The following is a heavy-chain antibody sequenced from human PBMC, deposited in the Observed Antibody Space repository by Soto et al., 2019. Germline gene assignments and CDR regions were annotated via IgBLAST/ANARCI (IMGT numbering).Heavy chain of an antibody. Sequence: QLQLQESGPGLVKPSETLSLTCTVSGGSISSFNYFWGWIRQPPGKGLEWIGRLYYSGNTYYNPSLQRRVTISVETSKKQCTLTLRSVTAADTAVYYWARGGGSTFNWFDPWGQGTRVTVSP. CDR2: LYYSGNT. V-gene: IGHV4-39*01. CDR1: GGSISSFNYF. CDR3: ARGGGSTFNWFDP. J-gene: IGHJ5*02. D-gene: IGHD2-15*01.